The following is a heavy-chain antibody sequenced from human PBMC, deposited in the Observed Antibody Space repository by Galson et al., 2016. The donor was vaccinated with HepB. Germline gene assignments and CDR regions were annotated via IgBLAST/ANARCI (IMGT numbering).Heavy chain of an antibody. D-gene: IGHD4-23*01. J-gene: IGHJ4*02. CDR3: AKDDPYGGNSGYDY. CDR2: ISYDGSNK. V-gene: IGHV3-30*18. CDR1: GFTFSSYG. Sequence: SLRLSCAASGFTFSSYGMHWVRQAPGKGLEWVAVISYDGSNKYYADSVKGRFTISRDNSKNTLYLQMNSLRAEDTAVYYCAKDDPYGGNSGYDYWGQGTLVTVSS.